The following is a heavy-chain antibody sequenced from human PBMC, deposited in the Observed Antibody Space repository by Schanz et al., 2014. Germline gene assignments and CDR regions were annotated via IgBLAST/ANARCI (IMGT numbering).Heavy chain of an antibody. V-gene: IGHV3-11*03. CDR3: ARPPHDSSGYYPFDY. CDR2: ISDSGTYT. CDR1: GFVFGDYY. D-gene: IGHD3-22*01. Sequence: PGGSLRLSCAASGFVFGDYYMTWIRQAPGKGLEWLSYISDSGTYTHYADSVKGRFTISRDNAKNSLYLQMNSLRAEDTAVYYCARPPHDSSGYYPFDYWGQGTLVTVSS. J-gene: IGHJ4*02.